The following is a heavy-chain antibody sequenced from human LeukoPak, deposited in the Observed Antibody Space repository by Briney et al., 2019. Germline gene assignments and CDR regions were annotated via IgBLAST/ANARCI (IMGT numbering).Heavy chain of an antibody. J-gene: IGHJ4*02. CDR2: INPNSGGT. CDR3: ARLADYYDSSGSAS. V-gene: IGHV1-2*02. D-gene: IGHD3-22*01. CDR1: GYTFTGYY. Sequence: ASVKVSCKASGYTFTGYYMHWVRQAPGQGLEWMGWINPNSGGTNYAQKFQGRVTMTRDTSISTAYMELSRLKSDDTAVYYCARLADYYDSSGSASGGQGTLVTVSS.